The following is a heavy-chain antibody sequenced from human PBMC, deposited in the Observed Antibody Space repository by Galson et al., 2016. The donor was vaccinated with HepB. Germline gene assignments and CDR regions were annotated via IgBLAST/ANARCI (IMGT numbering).Heavy chain of an antibody. CDR1: GFTLSTYA. J-gene: IGHJ4*02. D-gene: IGHD3/OR15-3a*01. Sequence: SLRLSCAASGFTLSTYAMYWVRQAPGKGLEWVAFISYDGNKDFYADSVKGRFISSRDNSKNTVYLHMNSLRAEDTAVCYCARDRVVTTQTFYFLFGHWGLGALVTVSS. CDR3: ARDRVVTTQTFYFLFGH. V-gene: IGHV3-30*04. CDR2: ISYDGNKD.